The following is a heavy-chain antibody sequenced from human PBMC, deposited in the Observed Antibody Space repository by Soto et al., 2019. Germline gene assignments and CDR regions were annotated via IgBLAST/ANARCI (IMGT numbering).Heavy chain of an antibody. V-gene: IGHV3-74*01. CDR1: GFTFSSYW. Sequence: EVQLVESGGGLVQPGGSLRLSCAASGFTFSSYWMHWVRQAPGKGLVWVSRINSAGSSTSYADSVKGRFTISRDNAKNTLYLQMNSLRAEHTAVYYCVRTSLVVAAATRADYWGQGTLVTVSP. CDR3: VRTSLVVAAATRADY. CDR2: INSAGSST. J-gene: IGHJ4*02. D-gene: IGHD2-15*01.